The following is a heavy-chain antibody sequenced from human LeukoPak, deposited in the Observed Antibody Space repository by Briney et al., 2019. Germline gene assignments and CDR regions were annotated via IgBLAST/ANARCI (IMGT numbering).Heavy chain of an antibody. CDR3: ARAPRITIFGVVSPRTYYFDY. CDR2: TYYRSKWYN. CDR1: GDSVSSNSAA. V-gene: IGHV6-1*01. Sequence: SQTLSLTCAISGDSVSSNSAAWNWIRQSPSRGLEWLGRTYYRSKWYNDYAVSVKSRITINPDTSKNQFSLQLNSVTPEDTAVYYCARAPRITIFGVVSPRTYYFDYWGQGTLVTVSS. D-gene: IGHD3-3*01. J-gene: IGHJ4*02.